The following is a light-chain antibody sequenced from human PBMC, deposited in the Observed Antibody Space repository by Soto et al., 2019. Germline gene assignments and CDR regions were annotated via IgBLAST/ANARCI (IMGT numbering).Light chain of an antibody. Sequence: SSELTQAPSVSVAPGQTARITCGGNNIAIKSVHWYQQKPGQAPELVVYDDGDRPSGIPERFSGSNSGNTATLTITRVEAGDEADYHCQVWDSSSDHRVVFGGGTKLTVL. CDR3: QVWDSSSDHRVV. CDR2: DDG. V-gene: IGLV3-21*02. J-gene: IGLJ2*01. CDR1: NIAIKS.